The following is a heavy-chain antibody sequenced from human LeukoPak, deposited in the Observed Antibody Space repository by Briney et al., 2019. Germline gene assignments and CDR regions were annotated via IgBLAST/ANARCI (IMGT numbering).Heavy chain of an antibody. V-gene: IGHV4-31*03. CDR2: MYYDGST. CDR3: ARGPYYDFWSGYPYMDV. J-gene: IGHJ6*03. Sequence: SETLSLTCTVSGGSISSGAYCWSWIRQRPGKGLEWIGYMYYDGSTYSNLSLKSRLTISVDTSKNQFSLKLSSVTAADTAVYYCARGPYYDFWSGYPYMDVWGKGTTVTVSS. CDR1: GGSISSGAYC. D-gene: IGHD3-3*01.